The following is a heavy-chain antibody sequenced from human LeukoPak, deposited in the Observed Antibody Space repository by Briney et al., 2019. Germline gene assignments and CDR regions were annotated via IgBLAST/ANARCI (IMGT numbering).Heavy chain of an antibody. CDR3: ARFGAAAGLFDY. V-gene: IGHV3-21*01. Sequence: GGSLRLSCAASGFTFSSYNMNWVRQAPGKGLEWVSSITSTSYFIYYADSLKGRFTISRDNAKNSLFLQMNSLRVEDTAGYYCARFGAAAGLFDYWGQGTLVTVSS. CDR2: ITSTSYFI. CDR1: GFTFSSYN. D-gene: IGHD6-13*01. J-gene: IGHJ4*02.